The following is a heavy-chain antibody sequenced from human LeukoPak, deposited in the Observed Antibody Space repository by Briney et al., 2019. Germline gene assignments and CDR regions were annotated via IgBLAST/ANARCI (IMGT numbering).Heavy chain of an antibody. Sequence: SETLSLTCTVSGGSISSGSYYWSWIRQPAGKGLEWIGRIYTSGSTNYNPSLKSRVTISVNTSKNQFSLKLSSVTAADTAVYYCARGYGDYPIDYRGQGTLVTVSS. CDR2: IYTSGST. J-gene: IGHJ4*02. CDR3: ARGYGDYPIDY. V-gene: IGHV4-61*02. D-gene: IGHD4-17*01. CDR1: GGSISSGSYY.